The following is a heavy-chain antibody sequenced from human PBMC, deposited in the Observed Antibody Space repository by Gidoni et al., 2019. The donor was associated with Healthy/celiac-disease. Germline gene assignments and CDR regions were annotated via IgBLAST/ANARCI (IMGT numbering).Heavy chain of an antibody. CDR3: ARSDSSSSVLDY. CDR1: GGSISSYY. D-gene: IGHD6-6*01. J-gene: IGHJ4*02. V-gene: IGHV4-59*01. Sequence: QVQLQESGPGLVKPSETLYLTCLISGGSISSYYWSWIRQPPGKGLEWIGYIYYSGSTNYNPSLKSRFTISVDTSKNQFSLKLSSVTAADTAVYYCARSDSSSSVLDYWGQGTLVTVSS. CDR2: IYYSGST.